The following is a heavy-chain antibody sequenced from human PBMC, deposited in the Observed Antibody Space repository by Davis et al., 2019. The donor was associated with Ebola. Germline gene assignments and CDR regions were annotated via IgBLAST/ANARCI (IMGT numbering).Heavy chain of an antibody. CDR3: ARDLRCSGGSCYAPGWFDP. D-gene: IGHD2-15*01. J-gene: IGHJ5*02. CDR1: GYTFTSYY. CDR2: INPSGGST. V-gene: IGHV1-46*01. Sequence: ASVKVSCKASGYTFTSYYMHWVRQAPGQGLEWMGIINPSGGSTSYAQKFQGRVTMTRDTSTSTVYMELSSLRSEDTAVYYCARDLRCSGGSCYAPGWFDPWGQGTLVTVSS.